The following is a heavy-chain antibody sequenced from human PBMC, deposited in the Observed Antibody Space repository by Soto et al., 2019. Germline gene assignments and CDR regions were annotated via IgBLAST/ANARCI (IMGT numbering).Heavy chain of an antibody. J-gene: IGHJ6*02. CDR1: GYSFTSYW. V-gene: IGHV5-51*01. CDR2: IYPGDSDT. D-gene: IGHD6-6*01. Sequence: GESLKIFRKGSGYSFTSYWIGLVPQMPGKGLEGMGIIYPGDSDTRYSPSFQGQVTISADKSISTAYLQWSSLKASDTAMYYCARLGAGEYSSSVEKYGMDVWGQGTTVTVSS. CDR3: ARLGAGEYSSSVEKYGMDV.